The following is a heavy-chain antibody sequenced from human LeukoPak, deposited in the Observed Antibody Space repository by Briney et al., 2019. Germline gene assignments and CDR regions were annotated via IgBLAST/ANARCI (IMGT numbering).Heavy chain of an antibody. J-gene: IGHJ4*02. CDR3: ARDSSGADYYDSSGFDY. CDR1: EFTFSNYW. D-gene: IGHD3-22*01. V-gene: IGHV3-74*01. Sequence: GGSLRLSCAAPEFTFSNYWMHWVRQAPGKGLVWVSRINTDGSSIRYADSVKGRFTISRDNAKNTLYLQMNSLRVEDTAVYYCARDSSGADYYDSSGFDYWGQGILVTVSS. CDR2: INTDGSSI.